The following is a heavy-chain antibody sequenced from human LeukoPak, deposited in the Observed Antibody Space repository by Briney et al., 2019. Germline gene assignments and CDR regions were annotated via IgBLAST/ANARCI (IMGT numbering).Heavy chain of an antibody. CDR2: IYYSGSN. CDR1: GGSISSGDYF. D-gene: IGHD3-22*01. Sequence: SETLSLTCTVSGGSISSGDYFWTWIRQPPGKGLEWIGYIYYSGSNYYNPSLKSRVNMSVGTSKNQFSLKLTSVTAADTAVYYCASSKARKTRDSSDYYFGYYYYGMDVWGQGTTVTVSS. V-gene: IGHV4-30-4*01. J-gene: IGHJ6*02. CDR3: ASSKARKTRDSSDYYFGYYYYGMDV.